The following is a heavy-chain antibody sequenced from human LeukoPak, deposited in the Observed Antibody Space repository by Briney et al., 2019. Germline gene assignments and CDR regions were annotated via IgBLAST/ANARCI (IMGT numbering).Heavy chain of an antibody. D-gene: IGHD6-19*01. CDR1: GFTFSSYA. CDR2: ISSNGGST. V-gene: IGHV3-64*01. Sequence: GGSLRLSCAASGFTFSSYAMHWVRQAPGKGLEYVSAISSNGGSTYYANSVKGRFTISRDNSKNTLYLQMGSLRAEDMAVYYCARDGSAVPAPGSYGMDVWGQGTTVTVSS. CDR3: ARDGSAVPAPGSYGMDV. J-gene: IGHJ6*02.